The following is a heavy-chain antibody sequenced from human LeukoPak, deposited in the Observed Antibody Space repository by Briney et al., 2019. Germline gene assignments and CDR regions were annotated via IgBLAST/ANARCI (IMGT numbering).Heavy chain of an antibody. Sequence: SETLSLTCTVSGASISSNYWIWIRQPPGKGLEWIGYIYYTGSTYYNPSLKSRVTISVDTSKNQFSLKLSSVTAADTAVYYCARAHRVGYDSSGSHDYWGQGTLVTVSS. D-gene: IGHD3-22*01. CDR1: GASISSNY. CDR3: ARAHRVGYDSSGSHDY. CDR2: IYYTGST. J-gene: IGHJ4*02. V-gene: IGHV4-59*12.